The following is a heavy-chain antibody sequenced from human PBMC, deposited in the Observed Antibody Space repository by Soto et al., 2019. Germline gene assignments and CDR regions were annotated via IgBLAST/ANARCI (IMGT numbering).Heavy chain of an antibody. CDR1: GFTFSDYY. CDR3: ARGGGKYYDFWSGNGNGMDV. Sequence: QVQLVESGGGLVKPGGSLRHSCAASGFTFSDYYMSWIRQAPGKGLEWVSYISSSSSYTNYADSVKGRFTISRDNAKNSLYLQMNSLRAEDTAVYYCARGGGKYYDFWSGNGNGMDVWGQGTTVTVSS. J-gene: IGHJ6*02. D-gene: IGHD3-3*01. CDR2: ISSSSSYT. V-gene: IGHV3-11*06.